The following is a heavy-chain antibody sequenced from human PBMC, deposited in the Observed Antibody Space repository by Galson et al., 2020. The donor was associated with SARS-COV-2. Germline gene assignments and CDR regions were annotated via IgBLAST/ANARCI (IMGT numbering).Heavy chain of an antibody. Sequence: GGSLRLSCAGSGFTFSGSAMHWVRQASGKGLEWVGLIRSKANSYAPAYAASVKGRFTISRDDSKNTAYLQMNSLKTEDTAVYYCNRNVVGATIGGYFDLWGRGTLVTVSS. J-gene: IGHJ2*01. D-gene: IGHD1-26*01. CDR1: GFTFSGSA. V-gene: IGHV3-73*01. CDR2: IRSKANSYAP. CDR3: NRNVVGATIGGYFDL.